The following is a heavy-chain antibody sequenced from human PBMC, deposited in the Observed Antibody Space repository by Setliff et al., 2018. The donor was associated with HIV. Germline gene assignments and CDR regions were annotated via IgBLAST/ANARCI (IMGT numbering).Heavy chain of an antibody. CDR1: GGTFRTSV. V-gene: IGHV1-69*10. CDR3: GASQDSYSYLGYYYSGVNV. Sequence: SVKVSCKTSGGTFRTSVISWVRQAPGQGLEWVGGILLFLGMGDFAQKFQGRVTITADESTSTAYMELSSLRSDDTAVYYCGASQDSYSYLGYYYSGVNVWGQGTTVTVSS. J-gene: IGHJ6*02. CDR2: ILLFLGMG. D-gene: IGHD3-16*01.